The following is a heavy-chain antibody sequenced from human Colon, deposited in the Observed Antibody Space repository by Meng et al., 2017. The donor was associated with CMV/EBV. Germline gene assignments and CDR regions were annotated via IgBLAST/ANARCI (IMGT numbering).Heavy chain of an antibody. V-gene: IGHV4-4*02. J-gene: IGHJ4*02. CDR3: ADPPSGY. CDR2: VHHSGTT. CDR1: GGPITSSHNW. Sequence: LSLTGAVSGGPITSSHNWWNWVRQPPGKGLEWIGEVHHSGTTNYNPSLESRVTISVDKTKNQFSLKLTSVTAADTAVYYCADPPSGYWGQGTLVTVSS.